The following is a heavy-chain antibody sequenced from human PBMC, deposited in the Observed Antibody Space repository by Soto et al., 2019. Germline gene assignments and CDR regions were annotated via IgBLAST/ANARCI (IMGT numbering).Heavy chain of an antibody. Sequence: LRLSCAASGFTFSSYGMHWVRQAPGKGLEWVAVIWYDGSNKYYADSVKGRFTTSRDNSKNTLYLQMNSLRAEDTAVYYCANTHFGTAFDIWGQGTMVTVSS. V-gene: IGHV3-33*06. D-gene: IGHD3-16*01. CDR3: ANTHFGTAFDI. J-gene: IGHJ3*02. CDR1: GFTFSSYG. CDR2: IWYDGSNK.